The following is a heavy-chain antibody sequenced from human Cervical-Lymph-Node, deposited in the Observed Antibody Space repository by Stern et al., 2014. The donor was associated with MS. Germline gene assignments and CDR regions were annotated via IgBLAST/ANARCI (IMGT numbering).Heavy chain of an antibody. Sequence: EVQLVESGGGLVQPGRSLRLSCAASGFTFDDYAMHWVRQAPGKGLEWVSGISWNSGSIGYADSVKGRFTISRDNAKNSLYLQMNSLRAEDTALYYCAKDIVQWRGPYYYYGMDVWGQGTTVTVSS. CDR3: AKDIVQWRGPYYYYGMDV. CDR1: GFTFDDYA. J-gene: IGHJ6*02. V-gene: IGHV3-9*01. D-gene: IGHD6-19*01. CDR2: ISWNSGSI.